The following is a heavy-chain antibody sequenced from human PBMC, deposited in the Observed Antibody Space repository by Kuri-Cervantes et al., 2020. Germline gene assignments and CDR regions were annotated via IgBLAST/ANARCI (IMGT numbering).Heavy chain of an antibody. V-gene: IGHV4-59*01. CDR2: IYYSGST. D-gene: IGHD2-2*01. CDR1: GGSISSYY. J-gene: IGHJ5*02. CDR3: ARTKYQLLQGVWFDP. Sequence: SETLSLTCTVSGGSISSYYWSWIRQPLGKGLEWIGYIYYSGSTNYNPSLKSRVTISVDTSKNQFSLKLSSVTAADTAVYYCARTKYQLLQGVWFDPWGQGTLVTVSS.